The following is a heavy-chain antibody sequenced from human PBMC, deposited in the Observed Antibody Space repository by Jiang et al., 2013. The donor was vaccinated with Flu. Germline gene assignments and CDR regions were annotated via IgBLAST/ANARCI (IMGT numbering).Heavy chain of an antibody. CDR2: VYYTGTT. CDR3: ARRSGTYSYGHWFDP. D-gene: IGHD5-18*01. Sequence: GLVKPSETLSLTCTVSGGSISNYFWSWIRQPPGKGLEWIGYVYYTGTTNYNPSLKSRVTISVDTSKNQFSLKLTSVTAADTAVYYCARRSGTYSYGHWFDPWGQGTLVTVSS. V-gene: IGHV4-59*08. CDR1: GGSISNYF. J-gene: IGHJ5*02.